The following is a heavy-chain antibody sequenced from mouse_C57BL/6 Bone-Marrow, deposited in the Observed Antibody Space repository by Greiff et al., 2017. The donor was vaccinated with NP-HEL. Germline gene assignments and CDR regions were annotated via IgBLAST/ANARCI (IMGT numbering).Heavy chain of an antibody. CDR1: GYAFSSSW. CDR2: IYPGDGDT. Sequence: VKLMESGPELVKPGASVKISCKASGYAFSSSWMNWVKQRPGKGLEWIGRIYPGDGDTNYNGKFKGKATLTADKSSSTAYMPLSSLTSEDSAVYFCARGIRGAMDYWGQGTSVTVSS. CDR3: ARGIRGAMDY. V-gene: IGHV1-82*01. J-gene: IGHJ4*01. D-gene: IGHD5-2*01.